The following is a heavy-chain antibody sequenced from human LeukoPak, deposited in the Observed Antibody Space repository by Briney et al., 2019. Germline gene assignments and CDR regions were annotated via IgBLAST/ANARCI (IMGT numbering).Heavy chain of an antibody. V-gene: IGHV1-18*01. Sequence: VASVKVSCKASGYTFTSYGISWVRQAPGQGLEWMGWISAYNGNTNYAQKLQGRVTMTTDTSTSTAYMELRSLRSDDTAVYYCARDPTYSSGWYGVDYWGQGTLVTVSS. D-gene: IGHD6-19*01. CDR3: ARDPTYSSGWYGVDY. CDR1: GYTFTSYG. CDR2: ISAYNGNT. J-gene: IGHJ4*02.